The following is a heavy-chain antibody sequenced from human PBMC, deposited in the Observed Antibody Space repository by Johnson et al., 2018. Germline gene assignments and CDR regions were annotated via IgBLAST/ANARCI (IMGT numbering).Heavy chain of an antibody. Sequence: VQLVQSGGGLVKHGGSLRLSCEASGFIFDDYYMSWIRQAPGKGLEWVSYISTNGLTTSYADTVKGRFTSSRGNTKNSLYLEMNSLRVEETAVYYCARSPGRGGDCYYFDSWGQGTLVTVSS. J-gene: IGHJ4*02. CDR2: ISTNGLTT. CDR3: ARSPGRGGDCYYFDS. V-gene: IGHV3-11*01. D-gene: IGHD2-21*02. CDR1: GFIFDDYY.